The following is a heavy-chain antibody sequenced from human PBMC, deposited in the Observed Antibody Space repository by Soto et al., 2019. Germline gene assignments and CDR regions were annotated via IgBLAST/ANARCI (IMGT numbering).Heavy chain of an antibody. CDR2: ISAYNGNT. V-gene: IGHV1-18*01. D-gene: IGHD2-15*01. CDR1: GYTFTSYG. Sequence: QVPLVQSGAEVKKPGASVKVSRKASGYTFTSYGISWVRQAPGQGLEWMGWISAYNGNTNYAQKLQGRVTMTTDTSTSTAYMELRSLRSDDTAVYYCARSIIGYCSGGSCYAYFDIWGQGTMVTVSS. J-gene: IGHJ3*02. CDR3: ARSIIGYCSGGSCYAYFDI.